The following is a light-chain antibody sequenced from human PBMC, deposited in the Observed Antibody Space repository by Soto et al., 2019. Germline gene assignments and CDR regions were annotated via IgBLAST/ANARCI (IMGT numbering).Light chain of an antibody. CDR1: QSISTS. J-gene: IGKJ1*01. CDR2: DAA. V-gene: IGKV3-11*01. Sequence: EIVLTQSPATLSLSPGERATLSCRASQSISTSLAWYQQKPGQAPRLLIYDAASRATGFPARFSGSGSGTDFTLTIGSIEPEDFADYYCQRRGEWPRTFGQGTKVEI. CDR3: QRRGEWPRT.